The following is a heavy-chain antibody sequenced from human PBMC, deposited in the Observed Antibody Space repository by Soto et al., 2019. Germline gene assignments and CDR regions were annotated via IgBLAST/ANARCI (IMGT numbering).Heavy chain of an antibody. D-gene: IGHD3-16*02. CDR1: GGSISSSSYY. CDR3: AREGRTAFGGVIGNDY. V-gene: IGHV4-39*02. CDR2: IYYSGST. J-gene: IGHJ4*02. Sequence: SETLSLTCTVSGGSISSSSYYWGWIRQPPGKGLEWIGSIYYSGSTYYNPSLKSRVTISVATSKNQFSLKLSSVTAADTAVYYCAREGRTAFGGVIGNDYWGQGTLVTVSS.